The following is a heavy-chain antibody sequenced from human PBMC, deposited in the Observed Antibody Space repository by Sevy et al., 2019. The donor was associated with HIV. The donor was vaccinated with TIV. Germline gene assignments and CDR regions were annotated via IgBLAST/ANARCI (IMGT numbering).Heavy chain of an antibody. V-gene: IGHV3-23*01. Sequence: GGSLRLSCAASGFTFNNYVMNWVRQAPGKGLEWVSAISGSGDSTCYADSVKGRFTISRDNSKNTLYLQMNSLRAEDTAVYCCAKDLFSGIYYFDYWDQGTLVTVSS. CDR1: GFTFNNYV. CDR2: ISGSGDST. D-gene: IGHD1-26*01. CDR3: AKDLFSGIYYFDY. J-gene: IGHJ4*02.